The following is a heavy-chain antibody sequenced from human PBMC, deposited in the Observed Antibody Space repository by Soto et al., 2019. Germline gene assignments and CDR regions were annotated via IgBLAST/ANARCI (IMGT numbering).Heavy chain of an antibody. CDR1: GGSITSSSYY. D-gene: IGHD4-17*01. Sequence: PSETLSLTCTVSGGSITSSSYYWGWIRRPPGKGLEWIGSIYSSGKAYYNASLKSRVTISVDTSKNQFSLRLTSVTAADTAVYYCVRPQATTSMYHWFDTWGQGTLVTVSS. J-gene: IGHJ5*02. CDR3: VRPQATTSMYHWFDT. V-gene: IGHV4-39*01. CDR2: IYSSGKA.